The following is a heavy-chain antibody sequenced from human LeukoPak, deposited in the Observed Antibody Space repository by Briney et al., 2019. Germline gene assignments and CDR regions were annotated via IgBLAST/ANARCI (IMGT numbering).Heavy chain of an antibody. CDR1: GFTFSSYA. Sequence: GGSLRLSCAASGFTFSSYAMHWVRQAPGKGLEWVAVISYDGSNKYYADSVKGRFTISRDNSKNTLYLQMNSLRAEDTAVYYCARWELPDYWGQGTLVTVSS. J-gene: IGHJ4*02. V-gene: IGHV3-30-3*01. CDR2: ISYDGSNK. CDR3: ARWELPDY. D-gene: IGHD1-26*01.